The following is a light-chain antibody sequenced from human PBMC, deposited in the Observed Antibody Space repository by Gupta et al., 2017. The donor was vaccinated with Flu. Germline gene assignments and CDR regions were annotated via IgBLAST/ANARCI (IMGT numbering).Light chain of an antibody. J-gene: IGKJ1*01. CDR2: LGS. V-gene: IGKV2-28*01. CDR3: MQPINSPWT. CDR1: QSLLYSNGYNY. Sequence: DIVMTQSPLSLPVTPGEPASISCRSSQSLLYSNGYNYVNWYLQKPGQSPQLLIHLGSNRASGVPDRFSGSGSGTYFTLKISRVEAEDVGIYFCMQPINSPWTFGQGTKVEIK.